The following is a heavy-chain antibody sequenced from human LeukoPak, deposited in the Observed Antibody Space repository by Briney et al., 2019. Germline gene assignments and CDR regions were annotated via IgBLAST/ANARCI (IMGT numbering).Heavy chain of an antibody. Sequence: PGGSLRLSCAASGFPFNVQTMSWVRQAPGKGLDWVASMREDGREIYYVDSAKGRFTISRDNPKNSLYLRMNFLRAEDTAVYYCARGGATRGRFENWGQGTLVTVSS. CDR2: MREDGREI. CDR1: GFPFNVQT. CDR3: ARGGATRGRFEN. J-gene: IGHJ4*02. D-gene: IGHD1-26*01. V-gene: IGHV3-7*01.